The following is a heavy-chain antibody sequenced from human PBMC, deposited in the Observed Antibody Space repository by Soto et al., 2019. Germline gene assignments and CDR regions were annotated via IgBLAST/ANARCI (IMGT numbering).Heavy chain of an antibody. J-gene: IGHJ6*02. D-gene: IGHD2-15*01. CDR1: GYTFTSYG. CDR2: ISAYNCNT. CDR3: TRDRRWVGSYYGMDV. V-gene: IGHV1-18*01. Sequence: QVQLVQSGAEVKKPGASVKVSCKASGYTFTSYGISWVRQAPGQGLAWMGWISAYNCNTNYAQKLQGRVTMTTDTSKSTAYMERRSVRSDDTAVYYWTRDRRWVGSYYGMDVWGQGTTVTVSS.